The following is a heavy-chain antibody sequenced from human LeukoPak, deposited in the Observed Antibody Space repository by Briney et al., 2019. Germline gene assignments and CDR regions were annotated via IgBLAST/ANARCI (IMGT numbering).Heavy chain of an antibody. CDR3: AKDLRKWELLYRYFDY. D-gene: IGHD1-26*01. CDR1: GFTFSSYA. V-gene: IGHV3-23*01. CDR2: ISGSGGST. Sequence: GGSLRLSCAASGFTFSSYAMSWVRQAPGKGLEWVSAISGSGGSTYYADSVKGRFTISRDNSKNTLYPQMNSLRAEDTAVYYCAKDLRKWELLYRYFDYWGQGTLVTVSS. J-gene: IGHJ4*02.